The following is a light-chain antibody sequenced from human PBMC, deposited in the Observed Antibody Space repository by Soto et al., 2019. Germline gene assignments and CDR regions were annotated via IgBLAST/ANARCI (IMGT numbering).Light chain of an antibody. CDR1: QTLNDW. J-gene: IGKJ1*01. V-gene: IGKV1-5*03. CDR2: ATS. CDR3: QQYKYYWT. Sequence: DIQMTQSPSTLSASVGDRVTITCRASQTLNDWLAWYQHKPGQGPKPLISATSKVETGVPPRFSGSGSGTEFTLTINVLQPDGSATYFCQQYKYYWTFGKGTKVEVK.